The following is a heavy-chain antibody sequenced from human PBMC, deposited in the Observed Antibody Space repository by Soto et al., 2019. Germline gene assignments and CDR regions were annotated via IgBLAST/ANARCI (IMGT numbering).Heavy chain of an antibody. CDR1: GGSISSYY. J-gene: IGHJ5*02. Sequence: SETLSLTCTVSGGSISSYYWSWIRQPPGKGLEWIGFIYYSGSTNYNPSLKSRVTISVDTSKNQFSLKLSSVTAADTAVYYCARLMITFGGVIVNRWFDPWGQGTLVTVSS. CDR3: ARLMITFGGVIVNRWFDP. D-gene: IGHD3-16*02. V-gene: IGHV4-59*08. CDR2: IYYSGST.